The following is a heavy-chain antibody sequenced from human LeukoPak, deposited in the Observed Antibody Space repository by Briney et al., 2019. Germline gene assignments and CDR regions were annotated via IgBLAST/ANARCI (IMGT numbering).Heavy chain of an antibody. CDR1: GYTFTSYG. D-gene: IGHD1-26*01. CDR2: ISAYNGNT. V-gene: IGHV1-18*01. J-gene: IGHJ6*02. CDR3: ATDGKLFIVGATRRYYYYGMDV. Sequence: ASVKVSCKASGYTFTSYGISWVRQAPGQGLEWMGWISAYNGNTNYTQKLQGRVTMTTDTSTSTAYMELSSLRSEDTAVYYCATDGKLFIVGATRRYYYYGMDVWGQGTTVTVSS.